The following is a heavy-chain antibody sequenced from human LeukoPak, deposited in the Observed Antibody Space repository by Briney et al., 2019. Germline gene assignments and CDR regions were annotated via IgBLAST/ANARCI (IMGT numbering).Heavy chain of an antibody. Sequence: GGSLRLSCAASGFSFGDYGMQWVRQAPGKGLEWVAFKRYDGSYKYYADSVKGRFTISRDNSKNTLYLQMNSLRVEDTAVYYCARETMGSRSSFDYWGQGTLVTVSS. CDR2: KRYDGSYK. V-gene: IGHV3-30*02. D-gene: IGHD6-6*01. J-gene: IGHJ4*02. CDR3: ARETMGSRSSFDY. CDR1: GFSFGDYG.